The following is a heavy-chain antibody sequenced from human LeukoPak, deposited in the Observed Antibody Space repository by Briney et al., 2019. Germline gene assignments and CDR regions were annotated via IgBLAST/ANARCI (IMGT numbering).Heavy chain of an antibody. D-gene: IGHD2-2*01. J-gene: IGHJ4*02. Sequence: GSSVKVSCKASGGTFSSYAISWVRQAPGQGLEWMGGIIPIFGTANYAQKLQSSVTMTTDTSTSTAYMELRSLRSDATAVYYCARCGPAVVVPAAPQFDYWGQGTLVTASS. CDR1: GGTFSSYA. CDR3: ARCGPAVVVPAAPQFDY. CDR2: IIPIFGTA. V-gene: IGHV1-69*05.